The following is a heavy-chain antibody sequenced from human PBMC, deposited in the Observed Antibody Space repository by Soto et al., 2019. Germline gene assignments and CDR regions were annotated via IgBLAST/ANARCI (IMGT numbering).Heavy chain of an antibody. Sequence: PSETQSLTCAVYGGSFSGYYWSWIRQPPGKGLEWIGEINHSGSTNYNPSLKSRVTISVDTSKNQFSLKLSSVTAADTAVYYCARGPRGSYYYYYGMDVWGQGTTVTVSS. V-gene: IGHV4-34*01. CDR1: GGSFSGYY. CDR3: ARGPRGSYYYYYGMDV. CDR2: INHSGST. J-gene: IGHJ6*02. D-gene: IGHD1-26*01.